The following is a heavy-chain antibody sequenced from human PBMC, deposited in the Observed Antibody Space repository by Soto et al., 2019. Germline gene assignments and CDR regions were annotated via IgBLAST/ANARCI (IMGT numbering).Heavy chain of an antibody. D-gene: IGHD5-18*01. CDR1: GGSISSYY. V-gene: IGHV4-4*07. CDR3: ARDRRYSYGFSDWSDP. CDR2: IYTSGST. Sequence: SLTCTVSGGSISSYYWSWIRQPAGKGLEWIGRIYTSGSTNYNPSLKSRVTMSVDTSKNQFSLKLSSVTAADTAVYYCARDRRYSYGFSDWSDPSGQGTLVTVSS. J-gene: IGHJ5*02.